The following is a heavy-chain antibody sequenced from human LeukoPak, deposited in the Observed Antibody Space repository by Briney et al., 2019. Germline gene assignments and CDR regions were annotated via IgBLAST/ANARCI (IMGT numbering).Heavy chain of an antibody. V-gene: IGHV4-38-2*02. CDR1: GYSISSGYY. CDR3: ARDFMVRGVTSYNWFDP. D-gene: IGHD3-10*01. J-gene: IGHJ5*02. Sequence: SETLSLTCTVSGYSISSGYYWGWIRQPPGKGLEWIGSIYHSGSTYYNPSLKSRVTISVDTSKNQFSLKPSSVTAADTAVYYCARDFMVRGVTSYNWFDPWGQGTLVTVSS. CDR2: IYHSGST.